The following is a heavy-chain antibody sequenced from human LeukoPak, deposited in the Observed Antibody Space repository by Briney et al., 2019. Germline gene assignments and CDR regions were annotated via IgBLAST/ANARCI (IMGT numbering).Heavy chain of an antibody. CDR1: GRALSAYE. Sequence: SSVPVSYKASGRALSAYEIRWLRQAPGQGLEWMGGNIPIFATPVYTQRFQRRLSITADESTNTAYMELSSLTSEDAAVFYCARAVGGTVLSGGVRFDPWGQETLVTVSS. V-gene: IGHV1-69*13. CDR2: NIPIFATP. J-gene: IGHJ5*02. CDR3: ARAVGGTVLSGGVRFDP. D-gene: IGHD6-19*01.